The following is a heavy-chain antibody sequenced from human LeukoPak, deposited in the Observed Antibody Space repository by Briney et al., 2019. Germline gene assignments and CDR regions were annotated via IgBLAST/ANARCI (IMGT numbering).Heavy chain of an antibody. CDR3: ARSEEADGTKYFDY. Sequence: GGSLRLSCAASGFTFSSYWMSWVRQAPGKGLEWVANIKQDGREKYYMDSVKGRFTISRDNAKNSLYLQMNSVRAEDTAVYYCARSEEADGTKYFDYWGQGTLVTVSS. J-gene: IGHJ4*02. D-gene: IGHD6-13*01. CDR1: GFTFSSYW. CDR2: IKQDGREK. V-gene: IGHV3-7*01.